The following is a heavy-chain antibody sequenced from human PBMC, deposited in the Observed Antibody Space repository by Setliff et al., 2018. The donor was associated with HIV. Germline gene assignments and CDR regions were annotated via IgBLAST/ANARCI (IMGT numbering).Heavy chain of an antibody. D-gene: IGHD3-10*01. J-gene: IGHJ6*03. CDR1: GFTFSGAW. Sequence: GGSLRLSCGASGFTFSGAWMSWFRQAPGKGLEWVGRIKSKTDGGTTDYAAPVKGRFTISRDDSKNSLYLQMNSLKTEDTAVYYCTRGRLLWSGSYYYYYMDVWGKGTTVTVSS. CDR2: IKSKTDGGTT. V-gene: IGHV3-15*01. CDR3: TRGRLLWSGSYYYYYMDV.